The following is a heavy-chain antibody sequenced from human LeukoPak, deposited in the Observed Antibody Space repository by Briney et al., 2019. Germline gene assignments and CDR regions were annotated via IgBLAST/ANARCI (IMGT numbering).Heavy chain of an antibody. J-gene: IGHJ4*02. CDR3: ARGHGGTAYYFDY. V-gene: IGHV3-53*05. Sequence: GGSLRLSCAASGFSVSSNYMNWVRQAPGKGPEWVSAINSSGTTYYADSVKGRFTISRDNSKDTLDLQMNGLRTEDTAVYYCARGHGGTAYYFDYWGQGTLVTVSS. D-gene: IGHD3-16*01. CDR1: GFSVSSNY. CDR2: INSSGTT.